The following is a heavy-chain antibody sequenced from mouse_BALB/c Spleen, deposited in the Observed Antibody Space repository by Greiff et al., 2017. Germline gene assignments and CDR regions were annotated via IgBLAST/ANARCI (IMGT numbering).Heavy chain of an antibody. CDR2: IWRGGST. CDR1: GFSLTSYG. J-gene: IGHJ4*01. CDR3: AKRGMVTTKGYAMDY. V-gene: IGHV2-5-1*01. D-gene: IGHD2-1*01. Sequence: VQLQQSGPSLVQPSQSLSITCTVSGFSLTSYGVHWVRQSPGKGLEWLGVIWRGGSTDYNAAFMSRLSITKDNSKSQVFFKMNSLQADDTAIYYCAKRGMVTTKGYAMDYWGQGTSVTVSS.